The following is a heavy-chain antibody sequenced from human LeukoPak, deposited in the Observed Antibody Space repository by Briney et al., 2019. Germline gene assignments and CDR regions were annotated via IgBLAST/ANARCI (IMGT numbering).Heavy chain of an antibody. CDR3: ARDRPYYHRSGYYNYGFDL. V-gene: IGHV3-48*03. Sequence: GGSLRLSCAASGFTFSNEMNWVRQAPGKGLDWVAYISRGGRTVDYADSVKGRFTISRDSAKNALYLQMNSLRAEDTAVYYCARDRPYYHRSGYYNYGFDLWGQGTMVTVSS. D-gene: IGHD3-22*01. J-gene: IGHJ3*01. CDR2: ISRGGRTV. CDR1: GFTFSNE.